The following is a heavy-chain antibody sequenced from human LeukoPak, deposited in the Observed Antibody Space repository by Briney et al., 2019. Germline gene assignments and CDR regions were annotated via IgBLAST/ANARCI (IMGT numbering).Heavy chain of an antibody. D-gene: IGHD5-18*01. CDR2: ISYDGNDK. J-gene: IGHJ4*02. CDR3: ARDGDTAMGL. V-gene: IGHV3-30-3*01. CDR1: GFTFSNYA. Sequence: GRSLRLSCAASGFTFSNYAMHWVRQAPGKGLEWVAIISYDGNDKYYTDSVKGRFTISRDKSKNTLYLQMNSLRAEDTAVYYCARDGDTAMGLWDQGTLVTVSS.